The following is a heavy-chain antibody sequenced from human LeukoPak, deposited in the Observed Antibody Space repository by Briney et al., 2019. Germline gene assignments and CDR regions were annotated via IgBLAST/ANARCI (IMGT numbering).Heavy chain of an antibody. CDR1: GFTLSSYS. CDR2: ISSSSSYI. J-gene: IGHJ4*02. Sequence: GSLRLSCVASGFTLSSYSMNWVRQAPGKGLEWVSSISSSSSYIYYADSVKGRFTISRDNAKNSLYLQMNSLRAEDTAVYYCARDVGEQRGYYFDYWGQGTLVTVSS. V-gene: IGHV3-21*01. D-gene: IGHD3-10*01. CDR3: ARDVGEQRGYYFDY.